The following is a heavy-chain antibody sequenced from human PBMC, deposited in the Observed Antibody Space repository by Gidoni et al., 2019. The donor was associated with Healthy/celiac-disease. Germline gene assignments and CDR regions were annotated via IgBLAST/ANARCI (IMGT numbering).Heavy chain of an antibody. V-gene: IGHV4-34*01. J-gene: IGHJ4*02. CDR2: INHSGST. D-gene: IGHD3-10*01. Sequence: QVQLQQWGAGLLKPSETLSLTCAVYVGPFSGYYWSWIRQPPGKGLEWIGEINHSGSTNYNPSLKSRVTISVDTSKNQFSLKLSSVTAADTAVYYCARGSRGYYYGSGSYGYWGQGTLVTVSS. CDR3: ARGSRGYYYGSGSYGY. CDR1: VGPFSGYY.